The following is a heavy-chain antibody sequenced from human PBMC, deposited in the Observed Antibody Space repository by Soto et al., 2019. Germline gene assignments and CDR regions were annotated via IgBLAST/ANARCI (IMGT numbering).Heavy chain of an antibody. CDR2: IYYSGST. J-gene: IGHJ4*02. CDR3: ARTPYYYDSSGRRFDY. V-gene: IGHV4-31*03. Sequence: SATLSLTCTVSGGSSRSGGYYWSWMRQNPGKGRERIGYIYYSGSTYYNPSLKSRVTISVDTSKNQFSLKLSSVTAADTAVYYGARTPYYYDSSGRRFDYWGQGTLVTVSS. D-gene: IGHD3-22*01. CDR1: GGSSRSGGYY.